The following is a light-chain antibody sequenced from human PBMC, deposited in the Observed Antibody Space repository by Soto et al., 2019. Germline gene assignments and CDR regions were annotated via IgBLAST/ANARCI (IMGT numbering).Light chain of an antibody. V-gene: IGKV3-11*01. Sequence: ILLTQAPAFSSLSPGDRASLSGRASQSVYRSLAWYQQKPGQAPRLLIYDASNRATGVPARFSGSGSGTDFTLTISRLEPEDFAVYYCQQYGSSGTFGQGTKVDIK. CDR3: QQYGSSGT. CDR1: QSVYRS. J-gene: IGKJ1*01. CDR2: DAS.